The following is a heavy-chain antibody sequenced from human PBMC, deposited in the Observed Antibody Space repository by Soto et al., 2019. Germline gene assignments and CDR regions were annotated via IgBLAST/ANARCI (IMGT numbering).Heavy chain of an antibody. CDR3: ASSGLGGDHTWYYYGMAV. CDR2: IFYSGST. Sequence: SETLSRTCTVSGGSISSSSYYWGWIRQPPGKGLEWIGSIFYSGSTYYNPSLKSRVTISVDTSKNQFSLKLSSVTAADTAVYYRASSGLGGDHTWYYYGMAVWGQATTVT. D-gene: IGHD2-21*02. V-gene: IGHV4-39*01. J-gene: IGHJ6*02. CDR1: GGSISSSSYY.